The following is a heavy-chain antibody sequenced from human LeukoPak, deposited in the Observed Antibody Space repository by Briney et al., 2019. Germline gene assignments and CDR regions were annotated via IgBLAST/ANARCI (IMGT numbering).Heavy chain of an antibody. J-gene: IGHJ3*02. D-gene: IGHD3/OR15-3a*01. V-gene: IGHV1-8*03. Sequence: ASVKVSCKASGYTFTNYDINWVRQAPGQGLEWMGWMHPNSGTTGYAHNFQGRLTITGDTSLSTAYMELSSLTSEDTAVYYCARVTSRFWTGYYDPFDIWGHGTMVTVSS. CDR2: MHPNSGTT. CDR1: GYTFTNYD. CDR3: ARVTSRFWTGYYDPFDI.